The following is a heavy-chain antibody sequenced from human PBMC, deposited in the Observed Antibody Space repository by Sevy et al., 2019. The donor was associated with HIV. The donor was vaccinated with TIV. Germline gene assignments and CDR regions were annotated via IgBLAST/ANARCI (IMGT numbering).Heavy chain of an antibody. CDR2: IYYSGST. J-gene: IGHJ6*02. CDR3: AKFEYSSPASYYYYGMDV. D-gene: IGHD6-6*01. Sequence: SETLSLTCTVSGGSISSSSYYWGWIRQPPGKGLEWIGNIYYSGSTYYNPSLKSRVTISVDTSKNQFSLKLSSVTAADTAVYYCAKFEYSSPASYYYYGMDVWGQGTTVTVSS. V-gene: IGHV4-39*01. CDR1: GGSISSSSYY.